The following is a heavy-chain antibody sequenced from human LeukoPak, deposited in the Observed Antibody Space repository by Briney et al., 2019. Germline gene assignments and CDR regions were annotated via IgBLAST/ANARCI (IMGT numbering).Heavy chain of an antibody. CDR1: GYTFTGYY. CDR2: INPNSGGT. V-gene: IGHV1-2*02. J-gene: IGHJ4*02. D-gene: IGHD2-2*01. Sequence: GASVKVSCKASGYTFTGYYMHWVRQAPGQGLEWMGWINPNSGGTNYAQRFQGRVTMDRDMCISTAYMVLSRLRSDDTAVYYCARGPIWGPYCSSTSCYDFDYWGQGTLVTVSS. CDR3: ARGPIWGPYCSSTSCYDFDY.